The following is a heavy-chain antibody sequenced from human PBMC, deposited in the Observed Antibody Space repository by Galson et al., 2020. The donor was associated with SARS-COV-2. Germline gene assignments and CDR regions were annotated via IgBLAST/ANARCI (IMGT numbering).Heavy chain of an antibody. D-gene: IGHD4-17*01. CDR3: AKTPRVYGDYDNYYYMDV. J-gene: IGHJ6*03. CDR1: GFTFSSYG. V-gene: IGHV3-30*02. CDR2: IRYDGSNK. Sequence: GGSLRLSCAASGFTFSSYGMHWVRQAPGKGLEWVEFIRYDGSNKYYADSVKGRFTISRDNSKNTLYLQMNSLRAEDTAVYYCAKTPRVYGDYDNYYYMDVWGKGTTVTISS.